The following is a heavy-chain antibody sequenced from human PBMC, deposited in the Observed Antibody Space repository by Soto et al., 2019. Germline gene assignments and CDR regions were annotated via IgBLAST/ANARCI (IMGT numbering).Heavy chain of an antibody. J-gene: IGHJ4*01. CDR1: GGSFSGYD. V-gene: IGHV4-34*01. D-gene: IGHD6-6*01. CDR2: INHSGGT. Sequence: PSGPLSLPCAVCGGSFSGYDWIWIRQPPGKGLGWIGEINHSGGTNYNPSLKSRVTTSVDTSQNQFSLKLSSVTPVDTAEYSGAGTAARPYALYHLDYCVHGT. CDR3: AGTAARPYALYHLDY.